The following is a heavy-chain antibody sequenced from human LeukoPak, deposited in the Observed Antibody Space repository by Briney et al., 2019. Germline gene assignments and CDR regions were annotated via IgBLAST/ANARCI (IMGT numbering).Heavy chain of an antibody. CDR2: ISGSGGST. Sequence: GGSLRLSCAASGFTFSSYAMSWVRQAPGKGLEWVSAISGSGGSTYYADTVKGRFTISRDNSKNTLYLQMNSLRAEDTAVYYCAKEDTAMVTLYYYYGMDVWGQGTTVTVSS. V-gene: IGHV3-23*01. CDR3: AKEDTAMVTLYYYYGMDV. CDR1: GFTFSSYA. J-gene: IGHJ6*02. D-gene: IGHD5-18*01.